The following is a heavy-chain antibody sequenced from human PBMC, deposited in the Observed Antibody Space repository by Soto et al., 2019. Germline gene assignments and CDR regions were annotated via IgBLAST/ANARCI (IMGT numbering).Heavy chain of an antibody. J-gene: IGHJ4*02. CDR3: AGTLVVVAATRGFDY. Sequence: SETLSLTCTVSGGSISSYYWSWIRQPPGKGLEWIGYIYYSGSTNYNPSLKSRVTISVDTSKNQFSLKLSSVTAADTAVYYCAGTLVVVAATRGFDYWGREPWSPSPQ. CDR1: GGSISSYY. V-gene: IGHV4-59*01. D-gene: IGHD2-15*01. CDR2: IYYSGST.